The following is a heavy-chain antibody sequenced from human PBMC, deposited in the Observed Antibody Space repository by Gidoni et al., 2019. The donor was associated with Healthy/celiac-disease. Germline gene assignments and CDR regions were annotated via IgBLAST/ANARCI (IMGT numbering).Heavy chain of an antibody. V-gene: IGHV4-31*03. CDR3: ARGRSVAGTFDY. CDR2: LYYSGST. Sequence: QVQLQESGPGLVKPSQTLSLTCTVSGGSISSGGYYWSWIRQHPGKGLEWIGYLYYSGSTYYNPSLKSRVTISVDTSKNQFSLKLSSVTAADTAVYYCARGRSVAGTFDYWGQGTLVTVSS. D-gene: IGHD6-19*01. CDR1: GGSISSGGYY. J-gene: IGHJ4*02.